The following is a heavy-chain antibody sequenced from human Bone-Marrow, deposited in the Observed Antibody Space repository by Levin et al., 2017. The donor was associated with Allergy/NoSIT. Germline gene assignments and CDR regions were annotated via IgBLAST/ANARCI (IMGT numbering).Heavy chain of an antibody. Sequence: PGGSLRLSCKASGYTFTDYFIHWVRQAPGQGLEWMAWINPNSGSTTYAQKFQGRVTLTSDTSVSTAYMDLSSLKSDDTAVYYCTRRGPGLSSSWHYYDYWGQGSLVTVSS. D-gene: IGHD6-6*01. CDR2: INPNSGST. CDR1: GYTFTDYF. CDR3: TRRGPGLSSSWHYYDY. V-gene: IGHV1-2*02. J-gene: IGHJ4*02.